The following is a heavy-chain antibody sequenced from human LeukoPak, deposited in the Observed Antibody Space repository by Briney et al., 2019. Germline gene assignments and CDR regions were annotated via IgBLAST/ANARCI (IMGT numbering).Heavy chain of an antibody. D-gene: IGHD1-14*01. CDR2: ISSSSSYI. CDR3: AREEMGGTTRSGALT. CDR1: GFTISSYS. J-gene: IGHJ5*02. Sequence: GGSLRLSCAASGFTISSYSMNWVRQAPGKGLEWVSSISSSSSYIYYADSVKGRFTISRDNAENSLYLQMNSLRAEDTAVYYCAREEMGGTTRSGALTWGQGTLVTVSS. V-gene: IGHV3-21*01.